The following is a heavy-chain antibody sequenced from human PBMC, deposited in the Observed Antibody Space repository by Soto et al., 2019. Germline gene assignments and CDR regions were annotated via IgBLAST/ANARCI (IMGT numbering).Heavy chain of an antibody. CDR2: IYYSGST. J-gene: IGHJ4*02. CDR3: ARQYPSGGRLQGIDY. V-gene: IGHV4-39*01. Sequence: QLQLQESGPGLVKPSETLSLTCTVSGGSISSSSYYWGWIRQPPGKGLEWIGSIYYSGSTYYNPSLKSRVTISVDTSKNQFSLKLSSVTAADTAVYYCARQYPSGGRLQGIDYWGQGTLVTVSS. CDR1: GGSISSSSYY. D-gene: IGHD5-12*01.